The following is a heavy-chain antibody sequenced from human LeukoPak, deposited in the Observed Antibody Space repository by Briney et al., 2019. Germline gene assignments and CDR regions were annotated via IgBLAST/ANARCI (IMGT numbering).Heavy chain of an antibody. Sequence: PSETLSLTCTVSGGSISSYYWSWIRQPPGKGLEWIGYIYYSGSTNYNPSLKSRVTISVDTSKNQFSLKLSSVTAADTAVYYCARGRRGVRGVIITDSRFDYWGQGTLVTVSS. CDR3: ARGRRGVRGVIITDSRFDY. CDR2: IYYSGST. CDR1: GGSISSYY. V-gene: IGHV4-59*12. D-gene: IGHD3-10*01. J-gene: IGHJ4*02.